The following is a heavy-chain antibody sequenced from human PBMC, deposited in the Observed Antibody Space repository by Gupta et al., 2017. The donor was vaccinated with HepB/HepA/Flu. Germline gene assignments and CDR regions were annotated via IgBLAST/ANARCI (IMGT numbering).Heavy chain of an antibody. CDR2: LRGSDGST. CDR3: AKPSSISSGWFWEYEY. Sequence: EVQLLESGGGLVQPGGSLRLSCAASGFTFSSFALGWVRQAPGKGQEWVSSLRGSDGSTYYADSVKGRFTISRDISKNTLFLQMNGLRAEDTARYYCAKPSSISSGWFWEYEYWGQGILVTVSS. CDR1: GFTFSSFA. D-gene: IGHD6-13*01. J-gene: IGHJ4*02. V-gene: IGHV3-23*01.